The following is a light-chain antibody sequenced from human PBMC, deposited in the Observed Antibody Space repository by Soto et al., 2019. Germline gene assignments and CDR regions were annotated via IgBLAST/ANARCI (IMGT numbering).Light chain of an antibody. Sequence: EIVLPHSTGTLSLSPGERSTLSCRASQSVSSNLAWYQQKPGQAPSLLIYGAFTRATGIPARFSGTGSGTEFTLTISSLQSEDFAIYYCQQDNDWPLTFGQGTKVDIK. J-gene: IGKJ1*01. CDR1: QSVSSN. CDR2: GAF. CDR3: QQDNDWPLT. V-gene: IGKV3-15*01.